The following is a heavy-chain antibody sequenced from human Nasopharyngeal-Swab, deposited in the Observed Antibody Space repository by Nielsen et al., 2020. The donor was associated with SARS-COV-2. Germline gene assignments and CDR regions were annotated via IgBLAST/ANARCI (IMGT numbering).Heavy chain of an antibody. CDR3: ARDYYDYVWGSYRYLGYFDY. D-gene: IGHD3-16*02. V-gene: IGHV3-74*01. Sequence: WIRQPPGKGLVWVSRINSDGSSTTYADSVKGRFTISRDNAKNTLYLQMNSLRAEDTAVYYCARDYYDYVWGSYRYLGYFDYWGRGTLVTVSS. J-gene: IGHJ4*02. CDR2: INSDGSST.